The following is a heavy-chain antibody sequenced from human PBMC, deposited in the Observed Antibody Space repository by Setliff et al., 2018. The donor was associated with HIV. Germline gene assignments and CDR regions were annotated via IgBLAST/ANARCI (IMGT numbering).Heavy chain of an antibody. CDR2: IDEDGNKK. J-gene: IGHJ5*02. CDR1: GFVFSDFW. CDR3: AALSLRTNAVYGVISTRFDP. V-gene: IGHV3-7*03. D-gene: IGHD2-8*01. Sequence: PGGSLRLSCAASGFVFSDFWMSWARQAPGKGLEWVANIDEDGNKKYYVDSVKGRFTISRDNAKNSLYLQMNSLRADDTAVYYCAALSLRTNAVYGVISTRFDPWGQGTLVTVSS.